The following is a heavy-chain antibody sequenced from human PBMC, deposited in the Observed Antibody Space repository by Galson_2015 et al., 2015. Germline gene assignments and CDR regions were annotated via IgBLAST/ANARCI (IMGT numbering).Heavy chain of an antibody. CDR3: ARESSLDY. J-gene: IGHJ4*02. Sequence: SLRLSCAASGFTFNSYSMNWVRQAPGKGLEWLSYIDNTGNTIYYADSVKGRFTISRDNAKNSLYLQMNSLRDEDTGFYYCARESSLDYWGQGTLLTVSS. CDR2: IDNTGNTI. CDR1: GFTFNSYS. V-gene: IGHV3-48*02.